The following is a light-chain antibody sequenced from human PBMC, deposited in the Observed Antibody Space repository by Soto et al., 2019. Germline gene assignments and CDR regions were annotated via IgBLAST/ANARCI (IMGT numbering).Light chain of an antibody. J-gene: IGLJ1*01. CDR3: QSYDSSLSGYV. CDR1: STDFVGYNR. Sequence: QSALTQPPSVSGSPGQSVTISCTGTSTDFVGYNRVSWYQQPPGTAPKLMIYEVSKRPSGVPDRFSGSKSGNTASLTISGLQAEDEADYYCQSYDSSLSGYVFGTGTKVTVL. V-gene: IGLV2-18*02. CDR2: EVS.